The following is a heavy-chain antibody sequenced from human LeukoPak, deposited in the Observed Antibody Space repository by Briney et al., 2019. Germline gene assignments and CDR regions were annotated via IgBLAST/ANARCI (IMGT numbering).Heavy chain of an antibody. V-gene: IGHV1-8*01. D-gene: IGHD2-15*01. J-gene: IGHJ4*02. CDR2: MNPNSGNT. CDR1: GYTFTSYD. Sequence: ASVKVSCKASGYTFTSYDINWVRQATGQGLEWMGWMNPNSGNTGYAQKFRGRVTMTRNTSISTAYMELSSLRSEDTAVYYCARGGPLYCSGGSCYSLPKLPVDYWGQGTLVTVSS. CDR3: ARGGPLYCSGGSCYSLPKLPVDY.